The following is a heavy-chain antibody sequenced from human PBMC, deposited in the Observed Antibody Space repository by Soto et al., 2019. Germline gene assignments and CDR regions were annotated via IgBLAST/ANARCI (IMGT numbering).Heavy chain of an antibody. V-gene: IGHV1-18*01. CDR3: ARDIGYYYDSSGYYSPRLYYFDY. CDR1: GYTFTSYG. J-gene: IGHJ4*02. Sequence: GASVKVSCKASGYTFTSYGISWVRQAPGQGLEWMGWISAYNGNTNYAQKLQGRVTMTTDTSTSTAYMELRSLRSDDTAVYYCARDIGYYYDSSGYYSPRLYYFDYWGQGTLVTVSS. D-gene: IGHD3-22*01. CDR2: ISAYNGNT.